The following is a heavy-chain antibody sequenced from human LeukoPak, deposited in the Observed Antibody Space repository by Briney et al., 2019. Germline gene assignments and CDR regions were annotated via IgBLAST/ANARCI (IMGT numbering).Heavy chain of an antibody. CDR3: TRLGATAGVYYFDY. J-gene: IGHJ4*02. CDR1: GFTFSGSA. CDR2: IRSKANSYAT. D-gene: IGHD1-26*01. Sequence: GGSLRLSCAASGFTFSGSAMHWVRQASGNGPEWVGRIRSKANSYATAYAASVKGRFTISRDDSKNTAYLQMNSLKTEDTAVYYCTRLGATAGVYYFDYWGQGTLVTVSS. V-gene: IGHV3-73*01.